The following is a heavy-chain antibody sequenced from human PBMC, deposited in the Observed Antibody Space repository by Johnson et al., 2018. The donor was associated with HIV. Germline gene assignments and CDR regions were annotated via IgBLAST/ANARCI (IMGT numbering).Heavy chain of an antibody. CDR3: AREGQEFNDAFDI. Sequence: QVQLVESGGGLVHPGGSLRLSCAASGFTFSNYAMHWVRQAPGKGLEWVAVISYDGSNKYYADSVKGRFTISRDNSKNTLYLQMNSLRAEDTAVYYCAREGQEFNDAFDIWGQGTMVTVSS. D-gene: IGHD3-10*01. J-gene: IGHJ3*02. CDR1: GFTFSNYA. V-gene: IGHV3-30*04. CDR2: ISYDGSNK.